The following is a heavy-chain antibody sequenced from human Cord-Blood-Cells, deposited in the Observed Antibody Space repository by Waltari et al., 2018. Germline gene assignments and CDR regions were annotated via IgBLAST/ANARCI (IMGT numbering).Heavy chain of an antibody. CDR3: TRDGDYAGGFDY. CDR1: GFTFVDYA. D-gene: IGHD4-17*01. V-gene: IGHV3-49*04. J-gene: IGHJ4*02. CDR2: IRSKAYGGTT. Sequence: VQLVESGGGLVQPGRYLRLSCTASGFTFVDYAMSWVRQDPGKGLEWVGFIRSKAYGGTTEYAASVKGRFTISRDDSKSIAYLQMNSLKTEDTAVYYCTRDGDYAGGFDYWGQGTLVTVSS.